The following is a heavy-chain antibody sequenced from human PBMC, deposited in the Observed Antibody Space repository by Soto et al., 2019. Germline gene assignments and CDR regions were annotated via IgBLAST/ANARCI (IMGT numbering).Heavy chain of an antibody. D-gene: IGHD3-22*01. CDR3: ASTSYDSSGTAADP. V-gene: IGHV4-31*03. CDR2: ISYRGTT. Sequence: QVQLQESGPGLVKPSQTLSLTCTVSGGSISSGGYYWSWIRQHPGKGLEWIGYISYRGTTYYNPAHKSRVTIXXXTXXNQFSLKLSSVTAADTALYYCASTSYDSSGTAADPWGQGTLVTVSS. J-gene: IGHJ5*02. CDR1: GGSISSGGYY.